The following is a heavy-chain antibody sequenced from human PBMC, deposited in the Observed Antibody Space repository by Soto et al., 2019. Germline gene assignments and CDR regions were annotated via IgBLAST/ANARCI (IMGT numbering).Heavy chain of an antibody. D-gene: IGHD3-10*01. CDR1: GFTFSSYG. CDR3: ARANYYGSPGDFDY. Sequence: GGSLRLSCAASGFTFSSYGMHWVRQAPGKGLEWVSYISSSSSTIYYADSVKGRFTISRDNAKNSLYLQMNSLRAEDTAVYYCARANYYGSPGDFDYWGQGTLVTVS. J-gene: IGHJ4*02. CDR2: ISSSSSTI. V-gene: IGHV3-48*01.